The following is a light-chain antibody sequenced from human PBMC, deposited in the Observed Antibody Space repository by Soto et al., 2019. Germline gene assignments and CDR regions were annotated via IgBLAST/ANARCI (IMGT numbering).Light chain of an antibody. CDR2: GAS. V-gene: IGKV1-27*01. CDR3: HSYNSIPRT. CDR1: QGISEY. Sequence: DIQMAQSPSSLSASIGDRVTITCRASQGISEYLAWYQQRPGNAPNLLIYGASILQSGVPSRFSGSGSGTHFTLTISSLQPEDVATYYCHSYNSIPRTFGKGTTVEIK. J-gene: IGKJ1*01.